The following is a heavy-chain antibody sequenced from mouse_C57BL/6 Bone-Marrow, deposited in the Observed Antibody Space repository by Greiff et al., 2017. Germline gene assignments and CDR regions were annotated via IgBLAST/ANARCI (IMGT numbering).Heavy chain of an antibody. D-gene: IGHD2-4*01. V-gene: IGHV1-39*01. J-gene: IGHJ4*01. Sequence: QLKESGPELVKPGASVKISCKASGYSFTDYNMNWVKQSHGKSLEWIGVINPNYGTTSYNQKFKGKATLTVDPSSSTAYMQLNSLTSEDSAVDYCARGYDYDYAMDDWGQGTSVTVSS. CDR2: INPNYGTT. CDR3: ARGYDYDYAMDD. CDR1: GYSFTDYN.